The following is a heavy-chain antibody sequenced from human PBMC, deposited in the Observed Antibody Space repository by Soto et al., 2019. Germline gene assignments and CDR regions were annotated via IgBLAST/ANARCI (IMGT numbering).Heavy chain of an antibody. Sequence: GESLKISCKGSGYSFTSYWIGWVRQMPGKGLEWMGIIYPGDSDTRYSPSFQGQVTISADKSISTAYLQWSSLKASDTAMYYCARLRIQSGDFRSFDYWGPGTQVTVSS. V-gene: IGHV5-51*01. J-gene: IGHJ4*02. CDR3: ARLRIQSGDFRSFDY. CDR1: GYSFTSYW. D-gene: IGHD3-16*01. CDR2: IYPGDSDT.